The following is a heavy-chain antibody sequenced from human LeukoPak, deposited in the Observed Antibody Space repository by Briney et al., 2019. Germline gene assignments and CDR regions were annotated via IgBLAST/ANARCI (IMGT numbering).Heavy chain of an antibody. Sequence: GASVKVSCKASGYTFTGYYMHWVRQAPGQGLEWMGWINPNSGGTNYAQKLQGRVTMTRDTSISTAYMELSRLRSDDTAVYYCARDFVYYYGSGSHYYYYGMDVWGQGTTVTVSS. D-gene: IGHD3-10*01. CDR1: GYTFTGYY. CDR2: INPNSGGT. CDR3: ARDFVYYYGSGSHYYYYGMDV. J-gene: IGHJ6*02. V-gene: IGHV1-2*02.